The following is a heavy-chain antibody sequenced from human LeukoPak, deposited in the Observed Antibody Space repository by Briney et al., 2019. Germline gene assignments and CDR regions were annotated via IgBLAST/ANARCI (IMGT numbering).Heavy chain of an antibody. J-gene: IGHJ5*02. CDR2: FDPEDGET. CDR3: ATGYYYDSGNWFDP. Sequence: GASVKVSCKVSGYTLTELSMHWVRQAPGKGLEWMGGFDPEDGETIYAQKFQGRVTMTEDTSTDTAYMELSSLRSEDTAVYYCATGYYYDSGNWFDPWGQGTLVTVSS. V-gene: IGHV1-24*01. CDR1: GYTLTELS. D-gene: IGHD3-22*01.